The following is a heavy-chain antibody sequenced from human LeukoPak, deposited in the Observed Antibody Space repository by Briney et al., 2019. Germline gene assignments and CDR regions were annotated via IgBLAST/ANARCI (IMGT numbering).Heavy chain of an antibody. CDR1: GFTFSSYS. CDR2: ISSSSSYI. Sequence: SGGSLRLSCAASGFTFSSYSMNWVRQAPGKGLEWVSSISSSSSYIYYAASVKGRFTISRDNAKNSLYLQMNSLRAEDTAVYYCARGPPIVVVVAADFDYWGQGTLVTVSS. V-gene: IGHV3-21*01. J-gene: IGHJ4*02. CDR3: ARGPPIVVVVAADFDY. D-gene: IGHD2-15*01.